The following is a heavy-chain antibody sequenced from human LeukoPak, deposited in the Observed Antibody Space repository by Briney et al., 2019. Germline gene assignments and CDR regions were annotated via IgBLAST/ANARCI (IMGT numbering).Heavy chain of an antibody. J-gene: IGHJ4*02. V-gene: IGHV3-64D*06. CDR3: VKPGATMVRGVLDY. CDR2: ISSNGGST. Sequence: GGSLRLSCSASGFTFSSYAMHWVRQAPGKGLEYVSAISSNGGSTYYADSVKGRFTISRDNSKNTLYLQMSSLRAEDTAAYYCVKPGATMVRGVLDYWGQGTLVTVSS. CDR1: GFTFSSYA. D-gene: IGHD3-10*01.